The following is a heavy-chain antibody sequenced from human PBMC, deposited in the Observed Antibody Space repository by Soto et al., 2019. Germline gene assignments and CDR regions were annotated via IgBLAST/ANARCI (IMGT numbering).Heavy chain of an antibody. D-gene: IGHD3-3*01. V-gene: IGHV4-34*01. J-gene: IGHJ4*02. Sequence: QVQLQQWGAGLLKPSETLSLTCAVYGGSFSGYYWSWIRQPPGKGLEWIGEINHSGSTNYNPSLKSRVTISVDTSKTQFSLKPSSVTAADTAVYYCARGGYDFWGGYYRGVNFDYWGQGTLVTVSS. CDR1: GGSFSGYY. CDR2: INHSGST. CDR3: ARGGYDFWGGYYRGVNFDY.